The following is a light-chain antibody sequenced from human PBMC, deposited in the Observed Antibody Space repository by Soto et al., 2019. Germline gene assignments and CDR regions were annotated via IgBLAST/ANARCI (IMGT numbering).Light chain of an antibody. Sequence: DIQMTQSPSSVSDSVGDRVTITCRASQGIVNWLAWYQQKQGRAPKLLIYAASSLQTGVPSRFSGSGSGTDFTLTISSLQPEDFATYYCQQTSSFPLTFGGGTNVELK. J-gene: IGKJ4*01. CDR3: QQTSSFPLT. CDR2: AAS. V-gene: IGKV1-12*01. CDR1: QGIVNW.